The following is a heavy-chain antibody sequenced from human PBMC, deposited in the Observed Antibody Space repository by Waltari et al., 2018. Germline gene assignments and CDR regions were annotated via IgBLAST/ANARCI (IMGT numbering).Heavy chain of an antibody. V-gene: IGHV3-73*01. J-gene: IGHJ3*02. D-gene: IGHD1-1*01. CDR2: XRSEAXSYAT. CDR3: TRSGTTTVXFDI. CDR1: GITFRDSS. Sequence: EVQLXDSGXDLLQPGGSLNLSCAASGITFRDSSIHWVRQAXGKGLXWVGRXRSEAXSYATAFAASXNGRFTIFRDDSKKTAYXQMNTLMSXDTALXYCTRSGTTTVXFDIWGXGTMVTXSS.